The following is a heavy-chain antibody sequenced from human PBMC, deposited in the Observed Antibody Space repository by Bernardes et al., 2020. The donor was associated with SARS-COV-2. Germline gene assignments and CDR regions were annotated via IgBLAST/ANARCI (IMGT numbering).Heavy chain of an antibody. Sequence: GGSLRLSCVPSGFTFRGYAMHWVRQAPGKGLEWVAFTSFDGNNNYYADSVKGRFTISRDNAKSTLHLQMNRLTSDDTAMYFCAKEGRKNGWYGDEAFDFWGQGTLVTVSS. J-gene: IGHJ3*01. V-gene: IGHV3-30*04. CDR2: TSFDGNNN. CDR1: GFTFRGYA. CDR3: AKEGRKNGWYGDEAFDF. D-gene: IGHD6-19*01.